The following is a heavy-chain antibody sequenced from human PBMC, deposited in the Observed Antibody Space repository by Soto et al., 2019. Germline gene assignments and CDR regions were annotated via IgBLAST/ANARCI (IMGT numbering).Heavy chain of an antibody. CDR2: ISSNGGST. Sequence: EVQLVESGEGLVQPGGSLRLSCAASGFTFSSYAMHWVRQAPGKGLEYVSAISSNGGSTYYADSVMGRFTISRDNSKNTLYLQMGSLRAEDMAVYYCARGAGWFDYWGQGTLVTVSS. D-gene: IGHD2-15*01. CDR1: GFTFSSYA. V-gene: IGHV3-64*02. J-gene: IGHJ4*02. CDR3: ARGAGWFDY.